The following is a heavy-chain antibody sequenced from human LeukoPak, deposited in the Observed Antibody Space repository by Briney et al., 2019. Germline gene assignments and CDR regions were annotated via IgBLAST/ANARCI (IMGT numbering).Heavy chain of an antibody. CDR1: VFTFTNYA. Sequence: PGGSLRLSCAASVFTFTNYAMSWVRQAPGKGLEWVSAISGSGGRTYYADSVRGRFTISRDNSKSTVYVQMSSLRAEDTALYFCVVVSYCAVDCYDYWGQGTLVTVSS. CDR2: ISGSGGRT. V-gene: IGHV3-23*01. CDR3: VVVSYCAVDCYDY. J-gene: IGHJ4*02. D-gene: IGHD2-21*01.